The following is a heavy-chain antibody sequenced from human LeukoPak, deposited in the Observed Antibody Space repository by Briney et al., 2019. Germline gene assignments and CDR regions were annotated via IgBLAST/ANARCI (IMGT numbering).Heavy chain of an antibody. Sequence: PSETLSLTCTVFGDSVSSSNYYWAWFRQPPGKGLDWIGSLYYDGRTYYSPSLESRVTVSVDTSKNQFALKLTSVTAADTAVYYCARGLEDIVVVPAAMPGGAFDYWGQGTLVTVSS. CDR3: ARGLEDIVVVPAAMPGGAFDY. D-gene: IGHD2-2*01. CDR1: GDSVSSSNYY. V-gene: IGHV4-39*01. CDR2: LYYDGRT. J-gene: IGHJ4*02.